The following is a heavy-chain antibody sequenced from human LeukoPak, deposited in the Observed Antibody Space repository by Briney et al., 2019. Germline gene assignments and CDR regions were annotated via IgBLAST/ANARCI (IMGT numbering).Heavy chain of an antibody. D-gene: IGHD3-3*01. CDR3: ARVPLPQYYDFWSGYYWFDY. CDR1: GHTFTSYG. CDR2: ISAYNGNT. V-gene: IGHV1-18*01. J-gene: IGHJ4*02. Sequence: ASVKVSCKASGHTFTSYGISWVRQAPGQGLEWMGWISAYNGNTNYAQKLQGRVTMTTDTSTSTAYMELRSLRSDDTAVYYCARVPLPQYYDFWSGYYWFDYWGQGTLVTVSS.